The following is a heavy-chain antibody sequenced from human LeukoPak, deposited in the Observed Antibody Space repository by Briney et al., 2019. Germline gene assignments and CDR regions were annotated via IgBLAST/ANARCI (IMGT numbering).Heavy chain of an antibody. J-gene: IGHJ4*02. CDR1: GGSISSSSYY. V-gene: IGHV4-39*07. CDR3: ASFEGAFDN. Sequence: SETLSLTCTVSGGSISSSSYYWGWIRQPPGKGLEWIGNIYHSGNTYYNSSLKSRVTMSVDTSKNQFSLKLHSVTAADTAVYHCASFEGAFDNWGQGTLVTVSS. CDR2: IYHSGNT.